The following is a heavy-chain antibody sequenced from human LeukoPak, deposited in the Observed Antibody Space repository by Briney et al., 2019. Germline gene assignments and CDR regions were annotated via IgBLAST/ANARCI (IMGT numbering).Heavy chain of an antibody. CDR2: IYPGDSDT. V-gene: IGHV5-51*01. Sequence: GESLKISCKGSGYSFTSYWIGWVRQMPGKGLEWMGIIYPGDSDTRYSPSFQGQVTISADKSISTAYLQWSSLKASDTAMYYCARADYGDYGGLGGHDYWGQGTLVTVSS. J-gene: IGHJ4*02. CDR3: ARADYGDYGGLGGHDY. CDR1: GYSFTSYW. D-gene: IGHD4-17*01.